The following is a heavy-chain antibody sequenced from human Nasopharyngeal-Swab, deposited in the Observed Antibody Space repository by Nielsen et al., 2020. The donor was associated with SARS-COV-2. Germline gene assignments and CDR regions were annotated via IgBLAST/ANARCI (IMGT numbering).Heavy chain of an antibody. V-gene: IGHV1-18*01. CDR2: ISADSGYT. D-gene: IGHD3-10*01. CDR3: TRGFYRGDY. J-gene: IGHJ4*02. CDR1: GYSLTDFG. Sequence: ASVKVSCKASGYSLTDFGLSWVRQAPGQGLEWMGCISADSGYTKYADKYQGRLALTTDRSTNTAYMDLRSLTSGDTAVYFCTRGFYRGDYWGQGTLVRVSS.